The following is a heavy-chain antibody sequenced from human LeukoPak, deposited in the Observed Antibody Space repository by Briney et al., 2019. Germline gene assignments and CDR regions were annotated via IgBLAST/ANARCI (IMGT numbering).Heavy chain of an antibody. V-gene: IGHV4-39*01. D-gene: IGHD3-10*01. CDR3: ARGRGSLLTRNWFDP. CDR1: GDSISSSSSY. CDR2: IYYSGST. Sequence: SETLSLTCTVSGDSISSSSSYWGWIRQPPGKGLEWIGSIYYSGSTYYNTSLKSRVTISVDTSKNQFSLKLSSVTAADTAVYYCARGRGSLLTRNWFDPWGQGTLVTVSS. J-gene: IGHJ5*02.